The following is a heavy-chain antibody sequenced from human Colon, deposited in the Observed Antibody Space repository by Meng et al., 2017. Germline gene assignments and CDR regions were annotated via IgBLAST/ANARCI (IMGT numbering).Heavy chain of an antibody. D-gene: IGHD2-15*01. CDR2: ISGYNGNT. Sequence: QGQLVQSGVEGKKPGASVKVSCKASGFTFASFGFSWVRQAPGQGLEWMGWISGYNGNTNYAQKVQDRVTMTTDTSTTTAYMELRSLRSDDTAVYYCARTPMRRGIEYFQHWGQGTLVTVSS. J-gene: IGHJ1*01. CDR1: GFTFASFG. CDR3: ARTPMRRGIEYFQH. V-gene: IGHV1-18*01.